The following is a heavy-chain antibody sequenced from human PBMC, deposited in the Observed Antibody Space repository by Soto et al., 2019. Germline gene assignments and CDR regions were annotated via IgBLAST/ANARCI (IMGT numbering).Heavy chain of an antibody. Sequence: QVQLVQSGAEVKKPGASVKVSCKASGYTFTSYGISWVRQAPGQGLEWMGWISAYNGNTNYAQKLQGRVTMTTDTSTSTAYMELRSLRSDDTAVYYCATMGPAAPRWGGYYYYYGMDVWGQGTTVTVSS. CDR3: ATMGPAAPRWGGYYYYYGMDV. D-gene: IGHD2-2*01. CDR2: ISAYNGNT. V-gene: IGHV1-18*01. J-gene: IGHJ6*02. CDR1: GYTFTSYG.